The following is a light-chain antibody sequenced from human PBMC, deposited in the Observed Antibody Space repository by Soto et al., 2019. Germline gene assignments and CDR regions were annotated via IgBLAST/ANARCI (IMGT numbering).Light chain of an antibody. CDR3: SSYAGSSHV. CDR2: EVN. V-gene: IGLV2-8*01. CDR1: SSDVGGYNY. Sequence: QSALTQPPSASGSPGQSVAISCTGTSSDVGGYNYVSWYQQHPGKAPKLMIYEVNKRPSGVPDRFSGSKSGNTASLTVSGFQAEDEADYDCSSYAGSSHVFGTGTKLTVL. J-gene: IGLJ1*01.